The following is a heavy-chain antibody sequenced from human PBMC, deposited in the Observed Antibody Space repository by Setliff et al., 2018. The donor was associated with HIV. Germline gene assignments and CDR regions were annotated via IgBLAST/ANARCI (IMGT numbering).Heavy chain of an antibody. Sequence: PSETLSLTCTVTGGSISSGGFYWTWICQHPGKGLEWIGYIYNTGSTYHSPSLESRVTISVDTSKNQFSLKLSSVTAADTAVYFCARLGYVTFDFDYWGQGTLVTVSS. CDR3: ARLGYVTFDFDY. V-gene: IGHV4-31*03. CDR1: GGSISSGGFY. J-gene: IGHJ4*02. CDR2: IYNTGST. D-gene: IGHD3-16*01.